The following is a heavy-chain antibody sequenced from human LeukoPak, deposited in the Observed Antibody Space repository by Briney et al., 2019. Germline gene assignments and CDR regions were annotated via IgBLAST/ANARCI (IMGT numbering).Heavy chain of an antibody. CDR1: GYTFTGYY. CDR3: ARESSRDIVVVPAAPGNWFDP. J-gene: IGHJ5*02. Sequence: ASVKVSCKASGYTFTGYYMHWVRQAPGQGLEWMGWINPNSGGTNYAQKFQGRVTMTRDTSISKAYMELSRLRSDDTAVYYCARESSRDIVVVPAAPGNWFDPWGQGTLVTVSS. D-gene: IGHD2-2*01. V-gene: IGHV1-2*02. CDR2: INPNSGGT.